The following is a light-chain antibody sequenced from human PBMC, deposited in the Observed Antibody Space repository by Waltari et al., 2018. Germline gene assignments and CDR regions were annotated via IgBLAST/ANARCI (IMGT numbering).Light chain of an antibody. CDR3: QSVDSGRPWHVL. CDR1: TLAKRY. CDR2: KEK. Sequence: SSDLTQPPSVSVSPGQTARITCSGETLAKRYTYRYQRKPGQAPTLTTYKEKERPPGTPERFSGSRSGTTVTLTITGVQAEDEAEFFCQSVDSGRPWHVLFGGGTKLTVL. J-gene: IGLJ2*01. V-gene: IGLV3-25*03.